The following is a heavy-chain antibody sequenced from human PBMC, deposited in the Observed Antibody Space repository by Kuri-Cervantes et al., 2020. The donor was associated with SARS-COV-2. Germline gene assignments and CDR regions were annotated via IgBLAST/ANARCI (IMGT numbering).Heavy chain of an antibody. J-gene: IGHJ4*02. CDR1: GFLFSASV. CDR2: VRGKANNYAT. CDR3: TTLIDY. Sequence: GESLKISCGVSGFLFSASVIHWVRQASGKGLEWVGRVRGKANNYATAYAASVKGRFTISRDDSKNMAYLQMNSLKTEDTAVYYCTTLIDYWGQGALVTVSS. V-gene: IGHV3-73*01.